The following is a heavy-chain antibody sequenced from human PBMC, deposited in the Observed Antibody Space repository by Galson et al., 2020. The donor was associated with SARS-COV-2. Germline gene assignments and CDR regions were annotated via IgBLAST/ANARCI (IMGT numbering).Heavy chain of an antibody. D-gene: IGHD6-25*01. Sequence: SQTLSLTCAVYGGSFSGYYWSWIRQPPGKGLEWIGEINHSGSTNYNPSLKSRVTISVDTSKNQFSLKLSSVTAADTAVYYCARGRIAPAPSYFDYWGQGTLVTVSS. CDR1: GGSFSGYY. CDR2: INHSGST. V-gene: IGHV4-34*01. CDR3: ARGRIAPAPSYFDY. J-gene: IGHJ4*02.